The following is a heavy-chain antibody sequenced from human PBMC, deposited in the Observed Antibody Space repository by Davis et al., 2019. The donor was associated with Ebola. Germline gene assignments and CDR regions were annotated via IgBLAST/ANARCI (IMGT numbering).Heavy chain of an antibody. V-gene: IGHV1-58*02. D-gene: IGHD3-3*01. Sequence: AASVKVSCKASGFTFTSSAMQWVRQARGQRLEWIGWIVVGSGNTNYAQKFQERVTITRDMSTSTAYMELSSLRSEETAVYYCAADRDFWSGYDSDFDYWGQGTLVTVSS. CDR1: GFTFTSSA. CDR2: IVVGSGNT. CDR3: AADRDFWSGYDSDFDY. J-gene: IGHJ4*02.